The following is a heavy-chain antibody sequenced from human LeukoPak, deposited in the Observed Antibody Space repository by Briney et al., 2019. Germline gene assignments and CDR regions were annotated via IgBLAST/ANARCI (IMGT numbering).Heavy chain of an antibody. Sequence: GGSLRLSCAASGFIFNSYGMHWVRQAPGKGLEWVSYISSSGSTIYYADSVKGRFTISRDNAKNSLYLQMNSLRAEDTAVYYCARSGYGLDYWGQGTLVTVSS. D-gene: IGHD6-13*01. V-gene: IGHV3-48*04. J-gene: IGHJ4*02. CDR3: ARSGYGLDY. CDR2: ISSSGSTI. CDR1: GFIFNSYG.